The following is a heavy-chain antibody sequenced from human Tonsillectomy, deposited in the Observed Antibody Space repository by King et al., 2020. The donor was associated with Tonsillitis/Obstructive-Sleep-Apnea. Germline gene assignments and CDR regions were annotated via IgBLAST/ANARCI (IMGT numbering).Heavy chain of an antibody. Sequence: QLVQSGAEVKKPGSSVKVSCKASGGTFSSYAISWVRQAPGQGLEWMGGFIPIFGTANYAQKFQGRVTITADESTSTAYMELSSPRSEDTAVYYCASGEWLKYYYYYMDVWGRGTTVTVSS. CDR2: FIPIFGTA. D-gene: IGHD3-3*01. CDR3: ASGEWLKYYYYYMDV. J-gene: IGHJ6*03. V-gene: IGHV1-69*01. CDR1: GGTFSSYA.